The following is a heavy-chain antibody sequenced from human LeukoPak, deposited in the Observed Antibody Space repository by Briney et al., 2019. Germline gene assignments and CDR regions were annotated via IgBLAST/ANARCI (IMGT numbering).Heavy chain of an antibody. CDR3: ARAPKWLSTYYYYGMDV. D-gene: IGHD3-22*01. CDR2: INHSGSN. Sequence: SETLSLTCAVYGGSFSGYYWSWIRQPTGKGLEWIGEINHSGSNNYNPSLKRRVTISVDTSKNQFSLKLSSVTAADTAVYYCARAPKWLSTYYYYGMDVWGQGTTVTVSS. J-gene: IGHJ6*02. CDR1: GGSFSGYY. V-gene: IGHV4-34*01.